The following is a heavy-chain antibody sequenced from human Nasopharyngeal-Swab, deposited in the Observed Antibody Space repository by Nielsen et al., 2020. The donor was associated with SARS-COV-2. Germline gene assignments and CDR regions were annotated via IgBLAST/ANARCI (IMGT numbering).Heavy chain of an antibody. CDR3: AKTYSSSWYRRHAFDI. D-gene: IGHD6-13*01. V-gene: IGHV3-9*01. J-gene: IGHJ3*02. CDR1: GFTFDDYA. CDR2: ISWNSGSI. Sequence: SLKISCAASGFTFDDYAMHWVRQAPGKGLEWVSVISWNSGSIGYADSVKGRFTISRDNAKNSLYLQMNSLRAEDTALYYCAKTYSSSWYRRHAFDIWGQGTMVTVSS.